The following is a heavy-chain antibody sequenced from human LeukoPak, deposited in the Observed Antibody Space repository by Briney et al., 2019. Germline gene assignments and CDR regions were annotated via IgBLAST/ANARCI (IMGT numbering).Heavy chain of an antibody. CDR2: INPSGGST. CDR3: ARDQRRYYDSSGYLDY. D-gene: IGHD3-22*01. V-gene: IGHV1-46*01. Sequence: ASVKVSCKASGYTFTSYYMHWVRQAPGQGLEWMGIINPSGGSTSYAQKFQGRVTMTRDTSTSTVYMELNSLRSEDTAVYYCARDQRRYYDSSGYLDYWGQGTLVTVSS. CDR1: GYTFTSYY. J-gene: IGHJ4*02.